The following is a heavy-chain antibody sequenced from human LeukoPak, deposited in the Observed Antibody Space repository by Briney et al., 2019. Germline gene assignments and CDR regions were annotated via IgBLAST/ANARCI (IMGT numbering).Heavy chain of an antibody. V-gene: IGHV4-39*01. D-gene: IGHD2-15*01. Sequence: SSETLSLTCTVSGGSISSSSYYWGWIRQPPGKGLEWIGSIYYSGSTYSNPSLQSRVTISVDTSKNQFSLKLNSVTAADTAVYYCASFYCSGGSCYQYYPYYYMDVWGKGTTVTISS. CDR1: GGSISSSSYY. CDR2: IYYSGST. J-gene: IGHJ6*03. CDR3: ASFYCSGGSCYQYYPYYYMDV.